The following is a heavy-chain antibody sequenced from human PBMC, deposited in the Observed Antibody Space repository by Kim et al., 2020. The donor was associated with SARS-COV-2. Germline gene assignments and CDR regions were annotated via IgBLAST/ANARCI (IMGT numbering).Heavy chain of an antibody. CDR2: TRNKVRGYTT. J-gene: IGHJ4*02. Sequence: GGSLRLSCAVSGFTLSDHFMDWVRQAPGKGLEWVGRTRNKVRGYTTEYAASVKGRFIISRDGSGNSLYLQMNSLKTEGTAMYYCVRATVRGYLEDYWGQGTLVTVSS. CDR3: VRATVRGYLEDY. CDR1: GFTLSDHF. D-gene: IGHD5-12*01. V-gene: IGHV3-72*01.